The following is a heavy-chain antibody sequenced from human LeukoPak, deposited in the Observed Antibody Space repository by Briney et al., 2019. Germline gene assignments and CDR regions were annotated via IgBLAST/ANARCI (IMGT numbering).Heavy chain of an antibody. CDR2: ISAYNGNT. Sequence: GASVKVSCKASGYTFTSYGISWVRQAPGQGLEWMGWISAYNGNTNYAQKLQGRATMTTDTSTNTAYMELRSLRSDDTAVYYCARDHRWGTVTTPGNYGMDVWGQGTTVTVSS. D-gene: IGHD4-17*01. CDR1: GYTFTSYG. V-gene: IGHV1-18*01. J-gene: IGHJ6*02. CDR3: ARDHRWGTVTTPGNYGMDV.